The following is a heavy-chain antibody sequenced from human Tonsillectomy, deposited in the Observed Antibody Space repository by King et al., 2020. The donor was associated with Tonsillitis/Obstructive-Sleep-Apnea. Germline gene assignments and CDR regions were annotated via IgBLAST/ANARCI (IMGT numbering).Heavy chain of an antibody. CDR1: GFTFSSYE. Sequence: DVQLVESGGGLVQPGGSLRVSCAASGFTFSSYEMNWVRQAPGKGLEWVSYISSSGSTIYYADSVKGRFTISRDNAKNSLYLQMNSLRAEDTAVYHCASSRFGGWFDPWGQGTLVTVSS. D-gene: IGHD3-16*01. CDR2: ISSSGSTI. V-gene: IGHV3-48*03. CDR3: ASSRFGGWFDP. J-gene: IGHJ5*02.